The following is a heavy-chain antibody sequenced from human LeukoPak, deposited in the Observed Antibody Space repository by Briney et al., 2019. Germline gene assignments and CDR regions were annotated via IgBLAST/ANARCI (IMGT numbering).Heavy chain of an antibody. J-gene: IGHJ5*02. V-gene: IGHV4-34*01. Sequence: SETLSLTCAVYGGSFSPYYWSWIRQPPGKGLEWIGEINHSGSTNYNPSLKSRVTISIDTSKNQFSLEMSSVTAADTAVYYCARGRGARSSRWYNWFDPWGQGTLVTVSS. CDR2: INHSGST. CDR3: ARGRGARSSRWYNWFDP. CDR1: GGSFSPYY. D-gene: IGHD6-13*01.